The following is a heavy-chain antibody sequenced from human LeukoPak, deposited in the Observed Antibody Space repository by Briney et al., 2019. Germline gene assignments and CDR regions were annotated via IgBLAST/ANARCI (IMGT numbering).Heavy chain of an antibody. V-gene: IGHV4-59*01. J-gene: IGHJ6*03. Sequence: PSETLSLTCTVSRGSYRSLGWYSFRQPPGKGLEWIGYTYYTGSTNYNPSLKSRVTISIDTSKNQFCLKVRSVTAADDAVYYWAREELKRCLVRNYTNYFFYYYMYVWGKGSTVIVSS. D-gene: IGHD1-7*01. CDR3: AREELKRCLVRNYTNYFFYYYMYV. CDR1: RGSYRSLG. CDR2: TYYTGST.